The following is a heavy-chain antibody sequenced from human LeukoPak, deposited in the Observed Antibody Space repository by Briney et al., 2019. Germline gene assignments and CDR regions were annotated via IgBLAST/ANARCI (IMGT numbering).Heavy chain of an antibody. D-gene: IGHD3-9*01. CDR3: ARGDYDILTGYYF. CDR1: GYSISSGYY. J-gene: IGHJ4*02. CDR2: IYHSGST. V-gene: IGHV4-38-2*01. Sequence: PSETLSLTCAVSGYSISSGYYWGWIRQPPGKGLEWIGSIYHSGSTYYNPSLKSRVIISVDTSKKQFSLKLSSVSAADTAVYYCARGDYDILTGYYFWGQGTLVTVSP.